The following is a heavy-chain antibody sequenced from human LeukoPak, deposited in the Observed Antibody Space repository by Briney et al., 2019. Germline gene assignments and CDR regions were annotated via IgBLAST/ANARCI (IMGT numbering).Heavy chain of an antibody. D-gene: IGHD2-15*01. V-gene: IGHV3-48*04. CDR2: ISSSGSTI. CDR3: ARVLRYCSGGNCYSGGLGYMDV. Sequence: GGSLRLSCAASGFTVSSNYMNWVRQAPGKGLEWVSYISSSGSTIYYADSVKGRFTISGDNAKNSLYLQMNSLRAEDTAVYYCARVLRYCSGGNCYSGGLGYMDVWGKGTTVTISS. J-gene: IGHJ6*03. CDR1: GFTVSSNY.